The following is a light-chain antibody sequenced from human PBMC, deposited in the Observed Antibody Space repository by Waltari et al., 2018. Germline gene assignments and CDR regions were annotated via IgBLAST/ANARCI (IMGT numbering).Light chain of an antibody. V-gene: IGLV2-14*03. CDR3: CSFTSANTPYV. Sequence: QSALTQPASVSGSPGQSIPFSCSGASADVGAYNYLSSYQQHPGKAPKLIIYDVTNRPSGISNRFSCSKSGNTASLTISGLQAEDEADYFCCSFTSANTPYVFGAATKVTVL. J-gene: IGLJ1*01. CDR2: DVT. CDR1: SADVGAYNY.